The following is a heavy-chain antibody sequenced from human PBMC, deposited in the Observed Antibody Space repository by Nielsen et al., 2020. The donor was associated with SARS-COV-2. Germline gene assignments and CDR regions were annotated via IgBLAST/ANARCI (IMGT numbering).Heavy chain of an antibody. CDR3: ARHHPVHGEYYYYGVDV. CDR1: GGSINNYY. V-gene: IGHV4-59*08. D-gene: IGHD1-1*01. Sequence: GSLRLSCTVSGGSINNYYWSWIRQPPGKALEWIGYVYYSGSTNYSPSLKSRVTISVDTSKNQFSLKLRSVTAADTAVYYCARHHPVHGEYYYYGVDVWGQGTTVTVSS. CDR2: VYYSGST. J-gene: IGHJ6*02.